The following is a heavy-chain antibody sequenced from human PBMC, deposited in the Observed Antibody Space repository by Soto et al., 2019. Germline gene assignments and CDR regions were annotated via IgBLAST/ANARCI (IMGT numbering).Heavy chain of an antibody. CDR3: ARDSASGWGLNWFDP. Sequence: SVKVSCKASGGTFSSYAISWVRQAPGQGLEWMGGIIPIFGTANYAQKFQGRVTITADESTSTAYMELSSLRSGDTAVYYCARDSASGWGLNWFDPWGQGTLVTVSS. J-gene: IGHJ5*02. CDR1: GGTFSSYA. CDR2: IIPIFGTA. V-gene: IGHV1-69*13. D-gene: IGHD6-19*01.